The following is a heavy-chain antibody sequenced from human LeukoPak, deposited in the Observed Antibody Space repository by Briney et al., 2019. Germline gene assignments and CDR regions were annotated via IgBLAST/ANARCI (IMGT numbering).Heavy chain of an antibody. V-gene: IGHV1-69*13. CDR3: ARNCGGDCYASFDY. CDR2: IIPIFGTA. Sequence: ASVKDSCKASGGTFSSYAISWVRQAPGQGLEWMGGIIPIFGTANYAQKFQGRVTITADESTSTAYMELSSLRSEDTAVYYCARNCGGDCYASFDYWGQGTLVTVSS. CDR1: GGTFSSYA. J-gene: IGHJ4*02. D-gene: IGHD2-21*02.